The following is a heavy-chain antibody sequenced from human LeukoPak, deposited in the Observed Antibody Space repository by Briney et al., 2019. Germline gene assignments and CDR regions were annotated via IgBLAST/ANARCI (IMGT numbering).Heavy chain of an antibody. CDR2: IGTASDT. D-gene: IGHD1-1*01. J-gene: IGHJ6*03. CDR1: GFTFSSFD. Sequence: GGSLRLSCAASGFTFSSFDMHWVRQPTGQGLEWVSTIGTASDTYYPGSVKGRFTLSRDNAKNSLYLQMNSLTAGDTAVYYCARGPPRGKYYYMDVWGKGTTVTVSS. CDR3: ARGPPRGKYYYMDV. V-gene: IGHV3-13*01.